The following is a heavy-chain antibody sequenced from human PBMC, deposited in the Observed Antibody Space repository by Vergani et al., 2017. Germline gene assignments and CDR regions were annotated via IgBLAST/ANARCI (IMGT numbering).Heavy chain of an antibody. CDR3: ARGIAAAGXFDY. CDR2: IYYSGST. Sequence: QVQLQESGPGLVKPSETLSLTCTVSGGSISSYYWSWIRQPPGKGLEWIGYIYYSGSTNYNPSLKRRVTISVDTSKNQFSLKLSSVTAADTAVYYCARGIAAAGXFDYWGQGTLVTVSS. J-gene: IGHJ4*02. V-gene: IGHV4-59*01. CDR1: GGSISSYY. D-gene: IGHD6-13*01.